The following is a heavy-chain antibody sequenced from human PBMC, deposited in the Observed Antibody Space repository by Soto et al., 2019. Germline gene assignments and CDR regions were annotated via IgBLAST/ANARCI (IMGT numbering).Heavy chain of an antibody. CDR2: ITSKTDQI. V-gene: IGHV3-21*06. D-gene: IGHD2-21*01. CDR1: GFPFSAYN. Sequence: EVQLVESGGGLVKPGGSLRLSCTGSGFPFSAYNMNWVRQVPGKGPEWVSSITSKTDQIYYAESVKGRFTISRENAQNSHKTEMNRLGAGVTAVAFCARDLFAGPQPVIPSFEPWGQGTLVTVSS. J-gene: IGHJ5*02. CDR3: ARDLFAGPQPVIPSFEP.